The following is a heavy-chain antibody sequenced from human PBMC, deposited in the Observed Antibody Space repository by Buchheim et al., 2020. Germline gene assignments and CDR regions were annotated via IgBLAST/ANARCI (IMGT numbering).Heavy chain of an antibody. V-gene: IGHV3-33*01. J-gene: IGHJ6*02. Sequence: QVQLVESGGGVVQPGRSLRLSCAASGFTFSSYGMHWVRQAPGKGLEWVAVIWYDGSNKYYADSVQGRFTISRDSSKKTLSLQMNSLRAEDTAVYYCARGTYYDFWSGYSDYGMDVWGQGTT. CDR1: GFTFSSYG. CDR3: ARGTYYDFWSGYSDYGMDV. D-gene: IGHD3-3*01. CDR2: IWYDGSNK.